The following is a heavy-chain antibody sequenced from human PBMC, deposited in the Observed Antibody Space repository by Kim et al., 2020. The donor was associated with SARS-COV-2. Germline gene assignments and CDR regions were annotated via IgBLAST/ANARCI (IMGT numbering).Heavy chain of an antibody. D-gene: IGHD2-8*01. J-gene: IGHJ3*02. Sequence: ETIYAQKFQGRVTMTEDTSTDTAYMELSSLRSEDTAVYYCATEMGAFDIWGQGTMVTVSS. V-gene: IGHV1-24*01. CDR3: ATEMGAFDI. CDR2: ET.